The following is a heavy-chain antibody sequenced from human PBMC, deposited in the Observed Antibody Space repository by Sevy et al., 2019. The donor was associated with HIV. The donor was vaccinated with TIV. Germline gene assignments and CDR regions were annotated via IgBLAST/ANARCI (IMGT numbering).Heavy chain of an antibody. D-gene: IGHD2-2*01. CDR2: ISYDGSNK. CDR3: ASAIVVVPAAQGGNDAFDI. CDR1: GFTFSSYA. V-gene: IGHV3-30-3*01. Sequence: GGSLRLSCAASGFTFSSYAMHWVRQAPGKGLEWVAVISYDGSNKYYADSVKGRFTISRDNSKNTLYLQMNSLRAEDTAVYYCASAIVVVPAAQGGNDAFDIWGQGTMVTVSS. J-gene: IGHJ3*02.